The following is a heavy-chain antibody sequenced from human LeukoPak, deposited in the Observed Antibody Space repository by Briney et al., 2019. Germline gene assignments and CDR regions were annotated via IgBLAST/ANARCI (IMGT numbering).Heavy chain of an antibody. CDR3: ARDGYDSSGYYPRFDY. D-gene: IGHD3-22*01. CDR1: GGTFSSYA. J-gene: IGHJ4*02. CDR2: IIPIFGTA. V-gene: IGHV1-69*05. Sequence: SVKVSCKASGGTFSSYAISWVRQAPGQGLEWMGGIIPIFGTANYAQKFQGRVTITTDESKSTADMELSSLRSEDTAVYYCARDGYDSSGYYPRFDYWGQGTLVTVSS.